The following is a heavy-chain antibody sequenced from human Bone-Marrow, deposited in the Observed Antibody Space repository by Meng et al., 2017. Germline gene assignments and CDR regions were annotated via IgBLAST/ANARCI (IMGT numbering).Heavy chain of an antibody. CDR3: ARGTNLYDSSGYYYVWAPYCFDY. D-gene: IGHD3-22*01. CDR2: IYYSGST. CDR1: GGSISSSSYY. J-gene: IGHJ4*02. Sequence: SETLSLTCTVSGGSISSSSYYWGWIRQPPGKGLEWIGSIYYSGSTYYNPSLKSRVTISVDTSKNQFSLKLSSVTAADTAVYYCARGTNLYDSSGYYYVWAPYCFDYWGQGTLVTVSS. V-gene: IGHV4-39*07.